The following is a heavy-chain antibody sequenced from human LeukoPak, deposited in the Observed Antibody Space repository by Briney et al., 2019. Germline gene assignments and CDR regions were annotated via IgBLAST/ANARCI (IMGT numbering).Heavy chain of an antibody. Sequence: GGSLRLSCAASGFTFDDYAMHWVRQAPGKGLEWVSLISGDGGSTYYADSVKGRFTISRDNSKNSLYLQMNSLRTEDTALYYCARESERSGWYDYWGQGTVVTISS. V-gene: IGHV3-43*02. J-gene: IGHJ4*02. CDR3: ARESERSGWYDY. CDR2: ISGDGGST. D-gene: IGHD6-19*01. CDR1: GFTFDDYA.